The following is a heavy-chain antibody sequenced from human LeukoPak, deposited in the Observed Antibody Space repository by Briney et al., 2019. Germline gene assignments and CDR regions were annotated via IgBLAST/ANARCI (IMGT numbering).Heavy chain of an antibody. D-gene: IGHD3-16*01. CDR1: GFTFSSYW. CDR2: IKQDGSEK. CDR3: ARDRDLGSHYMDV. J-gene: IGHJ6*03. Sequence: GGSLRLSCAASGFTFSSYWMSWVRQAPGKGLEWVANIKQDGSEKYYVDSVKGRFTISRDNAKNSLYLQMNSLRAEDTAVYYCARDRDLGSHYMDVWGKGTTVTVSS. V-gene: IGHV3-7*01.